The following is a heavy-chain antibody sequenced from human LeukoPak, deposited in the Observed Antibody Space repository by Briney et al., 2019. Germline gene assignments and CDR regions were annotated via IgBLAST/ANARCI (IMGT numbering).Heavy chain of an antibody. CDR1: GFTFSSYA. Sequence: GSLRLSCAASGFTFSSYAMSWVRQAPGKGLEWVSAISGSGGSTYYADSVKGRFTISRDNSKNTLYLQMNSLRAEDTAVYYCAKREDYYDSSGYSYWGQGTLVTVSS. J-gene: IGHJ4*02. D-gene: IGHD3-22*01. V-gene: IGHV3-23*01. CDR2: ISGSGGST. CDR3: AKREDYYDSSGYSY.